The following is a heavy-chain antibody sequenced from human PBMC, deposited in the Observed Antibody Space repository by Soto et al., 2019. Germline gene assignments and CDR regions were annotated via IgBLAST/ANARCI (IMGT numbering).Heavy chain of an antibody. CDR2: IYWDDDK. CDR3: GRIFTPGTTYWLDP. Sequence: QITLKESGPALVKPTQTLTLTCTFSGFSLSTSAVGVGWIRQPPGKALEWLAVIYWDDDKSYSPSLKRRLTITKDTSKNQVVLTVTDMDPVDTATYYCGRIFTPGTTYWLDPWGQGALVTVSS. CDR1: GFSLSTSAVG. D-gene: IGHD1-1*01. V-gene: IGHV2-5*02. J-gene: IGHJ5*02.